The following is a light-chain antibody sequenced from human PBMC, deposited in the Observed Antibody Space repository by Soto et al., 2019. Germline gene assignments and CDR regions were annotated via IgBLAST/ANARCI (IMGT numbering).Light chain of an antibody. V-gene: IGKV1-5*03. CDR2: KAS. Sequence: DIQMTQSPSTLSASLGDRVSITCRASQRVGRWLAWYQQKPGKAPKVLIYKASTLESGVPSRFSGRGSGTEFTLTISSLQPDDFATYYCQQYSSYSRTFGQGTKVELK. CDR3: QQYSSYSRT. J-gene: IGKJ1*01. CDR1: QRVGRW.